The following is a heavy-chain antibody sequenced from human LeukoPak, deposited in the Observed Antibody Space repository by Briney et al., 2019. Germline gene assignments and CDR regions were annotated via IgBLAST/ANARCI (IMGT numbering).Heavy chain of an antibody. CDR1: GFTFSRYW. J-gene: IGHJ4*02. Sequence: GGSLRLSCAASGFTFSRYWMSWVRQAPGKGLEWVANIKEDGSEKNYVDLVKGRFTISRDNAKNSVYLQMNSLRVEDTAVYYCVRDDYLGYWGQGRLVTVSS. V-gene: IGHV3-7*05. D-gene: IGHD3-16*01. CDR2: IKEDGSEK. CDR3: VRDDYLGY.